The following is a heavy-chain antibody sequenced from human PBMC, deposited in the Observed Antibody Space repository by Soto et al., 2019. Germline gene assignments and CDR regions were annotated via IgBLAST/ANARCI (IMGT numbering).Heavy chain of an antibody. CDR3: ARVRVGGTISYHIDY. J-gene: IGHJ4*02. Sequence: QLVESGGGLVQSGGSLRLSCAVSGFTFSDHYMDWVRQAPGKGLEWVGRTRNKANRYSTEYAASVKGRFTISRDDSNNLLYLQMNSLKIEDTAVYYCARVRVGGTISYHIDYWGPGTLVTVSS. CDR1: GFTFSDHY. CDR2: TRNKANRYST. V-gene: IGHV3-72*01. D-gene: IGHD1-26*01.